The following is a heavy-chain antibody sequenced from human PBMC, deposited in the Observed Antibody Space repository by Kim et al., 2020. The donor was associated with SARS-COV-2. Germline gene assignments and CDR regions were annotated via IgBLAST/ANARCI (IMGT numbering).Heavy chain of an antibody. Sequence: GGSLRLSCAASGFTFSDYYMSWIRQAPGKGLEWVSYISSSSSYTNYADSVKGRFTISRDNAKNSLYLQMNSLRAEDTAVYYCARDPGDWGKDGMDVWGQGTTVTVSS. CDR2: ISSSSSYT. D-gene: IGHD3-16*01. CDR3: ARDPGDWGKDGMDV. V-gene: IGHV3-11*05. CDR1: GFTFSDYY. J-gene: IGHJ6*02.